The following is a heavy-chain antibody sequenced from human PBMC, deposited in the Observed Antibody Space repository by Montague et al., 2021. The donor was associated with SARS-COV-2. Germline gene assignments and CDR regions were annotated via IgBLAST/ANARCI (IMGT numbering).Heavy chain of an antibody. D-gene: IGHD5-12*01. CDR3: ARDRNDGYDRFFDY. J-gene: IGHJ4*02. CDR1: DASISTSNY. V-gene: IGHV4-39*07. CDR2: IHFTGTT. Sequence: SETLSLTCSVSDASISTSNYWCWFRQTPGKGLVWIASIHFTGTTYYKPSLKSRVTISVDASKNQFSLMLISLTAADTAIYFCARDRNDGYDRFFDYWGQGTLVTVSS.